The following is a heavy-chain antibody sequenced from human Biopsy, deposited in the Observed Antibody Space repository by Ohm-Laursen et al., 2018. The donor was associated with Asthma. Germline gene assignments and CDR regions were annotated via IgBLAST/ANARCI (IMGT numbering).Heavy chain of an antibody. CDR2: ISSSISYI. Sequence: SLRLSCAASGFTFSSYSMNWVRQAPGKGLEWVSSISSSISYIYYADSVKGRFTISRDNAKNSLYLQMNSLRAEDTAVYYCARDGTDMNEAMPKDYWGQGTLVTVSS. CDR1: GFTFSSYS. J-gene: IGHJ4*02. CDR3: ARDGTDMNEAMPKDY. V-gene: IGHV3-21*01. D-gene: IGHD2-2*01.